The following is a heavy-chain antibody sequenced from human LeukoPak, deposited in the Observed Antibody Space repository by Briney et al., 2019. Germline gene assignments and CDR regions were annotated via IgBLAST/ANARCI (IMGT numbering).Heavy chain of an antibody. D-gene: IGHD6-19*01. CDR3: ARLYSTGWYGGPDY. Sequence: GGSLRLSCAASGFTFDDYAMHWVRQAPGKGLEWVSGISWNSGSIGYADSVKGRFTISRDNAKNSLYLQMSSLRAEDTAVYYCARLYSTGWYGGPDYWGQGTLVAVSS. CDR1: GFTFDDYA. CDR2: ISWNSGSI. V-gene: IGHV3-9*01. J-gene: IGHJ4*02.